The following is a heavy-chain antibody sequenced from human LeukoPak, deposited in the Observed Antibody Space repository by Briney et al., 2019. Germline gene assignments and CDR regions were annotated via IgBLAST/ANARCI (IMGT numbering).Heavy chain of an antibody. J-gene: IGHJ4*02. CDR2: LSGSGGST. D-gene: IGHD3-10*01. CDR1: GFTFSNYA. Sequence: GGSLRLSCAASGFTFSNYAMSWVRQAPGKGLEWVSALSGSGGSTYYADSVKGRFTISRGNSKNTLYLQMNSLRAEDTAVYYCAKDLYYYGSGNYIDYWGQGTLVTVSS. V-gene: IGHV3-23*01. CDR3: AKDLYYYGSGNYIDY.